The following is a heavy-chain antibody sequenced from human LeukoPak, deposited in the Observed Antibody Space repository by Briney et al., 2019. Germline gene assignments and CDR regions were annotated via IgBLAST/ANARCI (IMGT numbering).Heavy chain of an antibody. CDR3: ARRRDSGSLQHFDY. CDR2: IKQDGSEK. D-gene: IGHD1-26*01. J-gene: IGHJ4*02. Sequence: GGSLRLSCAASGFTFSSYWMSWVRQAPGKGLEWVANIKQDGSEKYYVDSVKGRFTISRDNAKNSLYLQMNSLKAEDTAVYYCARRRDSGSLQHFDYWGQGTLVTVSS. V-gene: IGHV3-7*03. CDR1: GFTFSSYW.